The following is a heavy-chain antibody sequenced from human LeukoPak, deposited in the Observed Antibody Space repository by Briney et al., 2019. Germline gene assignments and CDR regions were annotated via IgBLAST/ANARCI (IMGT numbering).Heavy chain of an antibody. J-gene: IGHJ4*02. CDR2: IWYDGSNK. D-gene: IGHD3-16*02. CDR1: GFTFSSYG. Sequence: GRSLRLSCAASGFTFSSYGMYWVRQAPGKGLEWVAVIWYDGSNKYYADSVKGRFTISRDNSKNTLYLQMNSLRAEDTAVYYCARDGDGSVWGSYRYYFDYWGQGTLVTVSS. CDR3: ARDGDGSVWGSYRYYFDY. V-gene: IGHV3-33*01.